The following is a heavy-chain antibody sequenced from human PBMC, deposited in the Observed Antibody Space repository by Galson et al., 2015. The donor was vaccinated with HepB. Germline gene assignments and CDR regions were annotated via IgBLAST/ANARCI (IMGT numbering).Heavy chain of an antibody. J-gene: IGHJ4*02. CDR1: GFTFSSYA. CDR3: ARELPTALDY. V-gene: IGHV3-30*04. D-gene: IGHD1-26*01. CDR2: ISYDGSNK. Sequence: SLRLSCAASGFTFSSYAMHWVRQAPGKGLEWVAVISYDGSNKYYADSVKGRFTISRDNSKNTLYLQMNSLRAEDTAVYYCARELPTALDYWGQGTLVTVSS.